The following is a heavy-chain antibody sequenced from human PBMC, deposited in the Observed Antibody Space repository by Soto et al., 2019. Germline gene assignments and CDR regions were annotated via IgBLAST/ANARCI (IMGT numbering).Heavy chain of an antibody. V-gene: IGHV5-51*01. J-gene: IGHJ6*02. CDR2: IYPGDSDT. CDR3: ARRVGSGWYPVGYYYYGMDV. D-gene: IGHD6-19*01. Sequence: GESLKISCKGSGYSFTSYWIGWVRQMPGKGLEWMGIIYPGDSDTRYSPSFQGQVTISADKSISTAYLQWSSLKASDTAMYYCARRVGSGWYPVGYYYYGMDVWGQGTTVTVSS. CDR1: GYSFTSYW.